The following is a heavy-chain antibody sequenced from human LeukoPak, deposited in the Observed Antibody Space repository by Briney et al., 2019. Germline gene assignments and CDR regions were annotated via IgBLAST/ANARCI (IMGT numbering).Heavy chain of an antibody. CDR3: AGSGSYFRN. V-gene: IGHV6-1*01. J-gene: IGHJ4*02. Sequence: SQTLSLTCAISGDSVSSNSAAWNWIRLSPSRGLEWLGRTYYRSKWYNDYAVSLRSRITINPDTSKNQFSLQLNSVTPEDTAVYYCAGSGSYFRNWDQGTLVTVSS. D-gene: IGHD3-10*01. CDR2: TYYRSKWYN. CDR1: GDSVSSNSAA.